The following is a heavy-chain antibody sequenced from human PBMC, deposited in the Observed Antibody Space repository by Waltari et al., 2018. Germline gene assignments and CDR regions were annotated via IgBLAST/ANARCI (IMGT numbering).Heavy chain of an antibody. CDR1: GGTFSSYA. J-gene: IGHJ4*02. CDR3: ARGPALRSSAIFGVVTPYFDY. Sequence: QVQLVQSGAEVKKPGSSVKVSCKASGGTFSSYAISWVRQAPGQGLEWMGGIIPIFGTANYAQKFQGRVTITADESTSTAYMELSSLRSEDTAVYYCARGPALRSSAIFGVVTPYFDYWGQGTLVTVSS. V-gene: IGHV1-69*01. D-gene: IGHD3-3*01. CDR2: IIPIFGTA.